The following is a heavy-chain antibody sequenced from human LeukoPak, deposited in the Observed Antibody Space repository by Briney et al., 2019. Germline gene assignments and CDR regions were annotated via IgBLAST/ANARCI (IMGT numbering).Heavy chain of an antibody. V-gene: IGHV3-21*04. CDR1: GFTFSSYS. Sequence: GGSLRLSCAASGFTFSSYSMNWVRQAPGKGLEWVSSISSSSSYIYYADSVKGRFTISRDNAKNSLYLQMNSLRAEDTAVYYCAKDRVRRFHTVNTFDIWGQGTIVTVSS. D-gene: IGHD3-3*01. J-gene: IGHJ3*02. CDR3: AKDRVRRFHTVNTFDI. CDR2: ISSSSSYI.